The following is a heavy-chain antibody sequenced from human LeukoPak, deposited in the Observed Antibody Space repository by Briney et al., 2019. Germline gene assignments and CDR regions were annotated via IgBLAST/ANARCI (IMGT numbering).Heavy chain of an antibody. J-gene: IGHJ6*02. CDR2: IIPMLGTA. D-gene: IGHD4-23*01. CDR1: EGTFSSYA. V-gene: IGHV1-69*13. Sequence: GASVKVSCTASEGTFSSYAISWVRQAPGRGLEWMGQIIPMLGTASYAQRFQGRVTLTADESTSTAYMELSSLRSEDTAVYYCARESLPYGGNSFGHYYGMDVWGQGTTVTVSS. CDR3: ARESLPYGGNSFGHYYGMDV.